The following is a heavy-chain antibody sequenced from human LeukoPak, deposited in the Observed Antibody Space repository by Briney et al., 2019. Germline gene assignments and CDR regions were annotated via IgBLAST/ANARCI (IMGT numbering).Heavy chain of an antibody. CDR2: IWCDGSNK. V-gene: IGHV3-33*01. D-gene: IGHD4-23*01. Sequence: QPGGSLRLSCAASGFTFSSYGIHWVRQAPGKGLEWVAFIWCDGSNKYYADSVKGRFTISRDNSKNTLYLQMNSLRAEDTAVYYCARIYGGNSYYFDYWGQGTLVTVSS. CDR3: ARIYGGNSYYFDY. J-gene: IGHJ4*02. CDR1: GFTFSSYG.